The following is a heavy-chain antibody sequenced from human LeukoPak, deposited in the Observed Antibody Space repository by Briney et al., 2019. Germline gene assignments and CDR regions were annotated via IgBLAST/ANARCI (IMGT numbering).Heavy chain of an antibody. CDR2: INHSGNT. CDR3: ARDIAAHGY. CDR1: GGSFSDYY. D-gene: IGHD6-6*01. J-gene: IGHJ4*02. V-gene: IGHV4-34*01. Sequence: SETLPLTCAVYGGSFSDYYWSWIRQPPGKGLEWIGEINHSGNTYYNPSLKSRVTISIDTSKNQFSLNLSSVTAADTAVYYCARDIAAHGYWGQGTLVTVSS.